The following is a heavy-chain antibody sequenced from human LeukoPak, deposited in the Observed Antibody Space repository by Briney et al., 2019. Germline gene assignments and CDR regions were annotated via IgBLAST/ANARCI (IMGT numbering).Heavy chain of an antibody. V-gene: IGHV3-15*01. Sequence: GGSLRLSCAASGFNFNNAWMNWVRQAPGKGLEWVGRIKRKTEGVTTDYPAPVKGRFTISRDDSKATLYLQMNSLKTEDTAVHYCTSRVATTNDHWGQGTLVTVSS. CDR3: TSRVATTNDH. CDR2: IKRKTEGVTT. D-gene: IGHD2-21*02. J-gene: IGHJ5*02. CDR1: GFNFNNAW.